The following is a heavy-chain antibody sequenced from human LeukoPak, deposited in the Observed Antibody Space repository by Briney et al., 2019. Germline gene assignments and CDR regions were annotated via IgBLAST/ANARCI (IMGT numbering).Heavy chain of an antibody. CDR1: GFTFSSYG. V-gene: IGHV3-30*18. Sequence: PGRSLRLSCAASGFTFSSYGMHWVRQAPGKGLEWVAVISYDGSNKYYADSVKGRFTISGDNSKNTLYLQMNSLRAEDTAVYYCAKDRGGYCSSTSCYFGPFDPWGQGTLVTVSS. CDR2: ISYDGSNK. CDR3: AKDRGGYCSSTSCYFGPFDP. J-gene: IGHJ5*02. D-gene: IGHD2-2*01.